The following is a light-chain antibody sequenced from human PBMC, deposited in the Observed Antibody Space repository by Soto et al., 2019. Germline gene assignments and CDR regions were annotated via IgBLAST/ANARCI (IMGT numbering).Light chain of an antibody. V-gene: IGLV2-8*01. CDR1: SSDVGGYDY. CDR3: SSYTSLTTVI. Sequence: QSALTQPPSASGSPGQSVTISCTGTSSDVGGYDYVSWYQQHPGKAPKLMIYEVTKRPSGVPDRFSGSKSGNTASLTISGLQADDEADYDCSSYTSLTTVIFGGGTKLTVL. CDR2: EVT. J-gene: IGLJ2*01.